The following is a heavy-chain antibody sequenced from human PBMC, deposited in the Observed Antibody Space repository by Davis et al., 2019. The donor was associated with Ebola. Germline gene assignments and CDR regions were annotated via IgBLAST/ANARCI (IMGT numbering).Heavy chain of an antibody. CDR3: TTVGTTGVY. Sequence: GESLKISCEASGFTFTNARMSWLRQSPGKGLEWVGHVKNKPEGGTTDYAAAVKGRFTISRDDSKNTLYLQMNSLTTEDTAVYYCTTVGTTGVYWGQGTLVTVSS. D-gene: IGHD7-27*01. J-gene: IGHJ4*02. CDR1: GFTFTNAR. V-gene: IGHV3-15*01. CDR2: VKNKPEGGTT.